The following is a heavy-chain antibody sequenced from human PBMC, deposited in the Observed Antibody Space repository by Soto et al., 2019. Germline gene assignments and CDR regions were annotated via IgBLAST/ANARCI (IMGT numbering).Heavy chain of an antibody. J-gene: IGHJ4*02. CDR2: IDPSDSYT. CDR1: GYSFTSYW. CDR3: ASSPRITMVRGVITAFDY. D-gene: IGHD3-10*01. V-gene: IGHV5-10-1*01. Sequence: GESLKISCKGSGYSFTSYWISWVRQVPGKGLEWMGRIDPSDSYTNYSPSFQGHVTISADKSISTAYLQWSSLKASDTAMYYCASSPRITMVRGVITAFDYWGQGTLVTVSS.